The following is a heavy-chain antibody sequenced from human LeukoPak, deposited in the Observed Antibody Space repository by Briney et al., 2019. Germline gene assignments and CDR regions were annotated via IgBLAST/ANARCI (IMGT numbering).Heavy chain of an antibody. CDR1: GYSFTGYF. J-gene: IGHJ4*02. V-gene: IGHV1-2*02. D-gene: IGHD3-22*01. CDR2: IDPNSGDT. CDR3: ARSGSTGYSLDY. Sequence: GASVKVSCKASGYSFTGYFIHWVRQAPGQGLKWMGCIDPNSGDTKYAQKFQGRVSMPRDTSTRTAYMELSRLSSDDTAVYFCARSGSTGYSLDYWGQGTLVTVSS.